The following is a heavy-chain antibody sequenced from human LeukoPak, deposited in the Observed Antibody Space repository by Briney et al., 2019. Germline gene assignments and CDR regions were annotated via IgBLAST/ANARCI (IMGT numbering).Heavy chain of an antibody. CDR3: ARDIRLSNTYYYMDV. V-gene: IGHV3-48*04. CDR1: GFSFSIYG. CDR2: INPSSSIL. Sequence: GGSLRPSCAPSGFSFSIYGINWVRQAPGKGLEWISYINPSSSILDYADTVKDRFTISRDNAMNSLVLQMNSLRAEDTGVYYCARDIRLSNTYYYMDVWGKGTTVTVSS. D-gene: IGHD5/OR15-5a*01. J-gene: IGHJ6*03.